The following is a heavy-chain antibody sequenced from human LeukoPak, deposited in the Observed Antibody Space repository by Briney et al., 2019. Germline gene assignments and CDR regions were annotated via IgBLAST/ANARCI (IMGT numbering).Heavy chain of an antibody. D-gene: IGHD3-22*01. CDR3: ARAYYHDSSDYYFPLDY. CDR1: GYTFTSYY. Sequence: ASVKVSCKASGYTFTSYYMHWVRPAPGEGLEWVGIINPSGGSTTYAQKFQGRVTMIRDTSTSTVYMELSSLRSEDTAVYYCARAYYHDSSDYYFPLDYWGQGTLVTVSS. J-gene: IGHJ4*02. CDR2: INPSGGST. V-gene: IGHV1-46*01.